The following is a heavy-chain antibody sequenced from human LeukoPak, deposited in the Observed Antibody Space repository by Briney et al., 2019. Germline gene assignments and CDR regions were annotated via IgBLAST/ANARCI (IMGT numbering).Heavy chain of an antibody. CDR3: ARGGSGSYYTTYYYYGMDV. CDR1: GGSISSGGYY. D-gene: IGHD3-10*01. CDR2: IYYSGST. J-gene: IGHJ6*02. Sequence: SETLSLTCTVPGGSISSGGYYWSWIRQHPGKGLEWIGYIYYSGSTYYNPSLKSRVTISVDTSKNQFSLKLSSVTAADTAVYYCARGGSGSYYTTYYYYGMDVWGQGTTVTVSS. V-gene: IGHV4-31*03.